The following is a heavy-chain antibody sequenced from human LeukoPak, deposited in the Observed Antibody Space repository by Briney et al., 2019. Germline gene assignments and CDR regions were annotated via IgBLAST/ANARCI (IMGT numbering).Heavy chain of an antibody. CDR1: GDSISRSGSY. D-gene: IGHD3-16*01. CDR3: ARGLHNVDGWDY. J-gene: IGHJ4*02. CDR2: IYYPEGA. Sequence: SETLSLTCTVSGDSISRSGSYWGWIRQPPGQGLEWIGSIYYPEGAYYNPSLRSRVTISIDTSKNELSLGLRSVTAADTAIYFCARGLHNVDGWDYWGQGTLVTVSS. V-gene: IGHV4-39*02.